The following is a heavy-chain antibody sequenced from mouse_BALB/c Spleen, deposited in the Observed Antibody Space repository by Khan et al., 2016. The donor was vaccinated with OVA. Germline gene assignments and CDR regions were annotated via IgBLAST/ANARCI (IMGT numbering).Heavy chain of an antibody. D-gene: IGHD2-10*01. Sequence: VQLQESGPGLVAPSQSLSITCTISGFSLTNYGVHWVRQPPGKGLEWLVVIWSDGSTTYNSALKSRLSISKDNAKSQVFLKMNSLQTDDTAVYYCARQPYYHYYNMDYWGQGTSVTVSS. CDR1: GFSLTNYG. J-gene: IGHJ4*01. CDR3: ARQPYYHYYNMDY. V-gene: IGHV2-6-1*01. CDR2: IWSDGST.